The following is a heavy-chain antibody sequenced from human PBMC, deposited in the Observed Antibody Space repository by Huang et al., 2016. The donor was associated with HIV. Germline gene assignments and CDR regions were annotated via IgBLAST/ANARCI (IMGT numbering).Heavy chain of an antibody. CDR3: ARRHCSGGSCDSPSHRYHYMDV. D-gene: IGHD2-15*01. J-gene: IGHJ6*03. V-gene: IGHV4-34*01. CDR1: SGSFSDYY. CDR2: INHSGST. Sequence: QVQLQQWGGGLLKPSETLSLTCAVYSGSFSDYYLSWIRQPPGKGLEWIGEINHSGSTNYHPALKSRVTISLDMSKNQFSLRLRSVTATDTAIYYCARRHCSGGSCDSPSHRYHYMDVWGKGTTVTVSS.